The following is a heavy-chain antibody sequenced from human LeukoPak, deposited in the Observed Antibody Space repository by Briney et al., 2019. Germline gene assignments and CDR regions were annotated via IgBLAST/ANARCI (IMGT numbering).Heavy chain of an antibody. J-gene: IGHJ4*02. CDR3: AREAHGAKPGAFDF. D-gene: IGHD4/OR15-4a*01. CDR1: GGALSAYY. CDR2: ITAGGNY. V-gene: IGHV4-59*01. Sequence: SEPLSLTCSVSGGALSAYYWSWIRQPPGKGREWSGDITAGGNYKSHHSLQGRVTMSLDTSKNHFSLRLSSVTAADTAVYFCAREAHGAKPGAFDFWGQGALVAVPS.